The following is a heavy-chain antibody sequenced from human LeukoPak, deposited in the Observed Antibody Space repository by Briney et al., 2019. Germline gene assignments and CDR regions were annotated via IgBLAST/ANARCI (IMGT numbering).Heavy chain of an antibody. CDR3: AKDRHFEGSGSSTWEWDV. CDR1: GFTFSSYV. Sequence: PGGSLRLSCAASGFTFSSYVMSWVRQAPGKGLEWVSAISGSGGSTYYAVSVKGRFTISRDKSKNTLSLQMNILRAEDTAVYYCAKDRHFEGSGSSTWEWDVWGKGTTATISS. CDR2: ISGSGGST. V-gene: IGHV3-23*01. J-gene: IGHJ6*04. D-gene: IGHD3-10*01.